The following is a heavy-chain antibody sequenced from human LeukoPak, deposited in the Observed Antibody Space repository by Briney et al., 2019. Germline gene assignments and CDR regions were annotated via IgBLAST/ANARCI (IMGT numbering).Heavy chain of an antibody. Sequence: ASVKVSCKASGGTFSSYAISWVRQAPGQGLEWMVGIIPIFGTANYAQKFQGRVTITTDESTSTAYMELSSLRSEDTAVYYCARETEMATMQYYFDYWGQGTLVTVSS. D-gene: IGHD5-24*01. CDR1: GGTFSSYA. CDR2: IIPIFGTA. CDR3: ARETEMATMQYYFDY. J-gene: IGHJ4*02. V-gene: IGHV1-69*05.